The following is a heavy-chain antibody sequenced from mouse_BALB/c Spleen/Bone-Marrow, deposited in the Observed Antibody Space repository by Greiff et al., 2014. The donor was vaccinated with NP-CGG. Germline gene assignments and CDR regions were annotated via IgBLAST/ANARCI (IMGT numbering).Heavy chain of an antibody. CDR2: INPNTDGT. Sequence: VQLQQSGPELVKPGTSVKMSCKASGYTFTDYYMMWVRQSHGKSLEWIGHINPNTDGTFYNQKFKGKATLTVDKSSGTAYMQLNSLTSEDSAVYYCARSRYLDNWGQGTTLTVSS. J-gene: IGHJ2*01. V-gene: IGHV1-26*01. CDR3: ARSRYLDN. D-gene: IGHD3-3*01. CDR1: GYTFTDYY.